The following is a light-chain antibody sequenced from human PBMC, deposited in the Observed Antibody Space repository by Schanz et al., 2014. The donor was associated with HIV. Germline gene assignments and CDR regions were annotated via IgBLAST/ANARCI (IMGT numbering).Light chain of an antibody. CDR3: SSYAGSSTSV. CDR1: SSDVGGYNY. CDR2: EVN. Sequence: QSVLTQPPSASGSPGQSVTISCTGTSSDVGGYNYVSWYQQHPGKAPKLMIYEVNKRPSGVPDRFSGSKSGNTASLTVSGLQAEDEADYYCSSYAGSSTSVFGTGTKLTVL. J-gene: IGLJ1*01. V-gene: IGLV2-8*01.